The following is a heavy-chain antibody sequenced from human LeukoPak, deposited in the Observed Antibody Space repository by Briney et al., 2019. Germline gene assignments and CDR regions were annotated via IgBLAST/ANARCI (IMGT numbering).Heavy chain of an antibody. V-gene: IGHV1-2*06. Sequence: ASVKVSCKASGYTFTGYYMHWVRQAPGQGLEWMGRINPNSGGTNYAQKFQGRVTMTRDTSISTAYMELSRLRSGDTAVYYCARDRRAVAGTMGSLGYWGQGTLVTVSS. CDR3: ARDRRAVAGTMGSLGY. CDR1: GYTFTGYY. CDR2: INPNSGGT. D-gene: IGHD6-19*01. J-gene: IGHJ4*02.